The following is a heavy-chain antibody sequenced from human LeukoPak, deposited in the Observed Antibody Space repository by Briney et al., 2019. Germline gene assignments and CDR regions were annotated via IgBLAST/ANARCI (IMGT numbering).Heavy chain of an antibody. Sequence: SETLSLICTVSGGSISSYYWSWIRQPPGKGLEWIGYIYYSGSTNYNPSLKSRVTISVDTSKNQFSLKLSSVTAADTAVYYCARADTAMAYFDYWGQGTLVTVSS. J-gene: IGHJ4*02. CDR1: GGSISSYY. V-gene: IGHV4-59*12. CDR2: IYYSGST. D-gene: IGHD5-18*01. CDR3: ARADTAMAYFDY.